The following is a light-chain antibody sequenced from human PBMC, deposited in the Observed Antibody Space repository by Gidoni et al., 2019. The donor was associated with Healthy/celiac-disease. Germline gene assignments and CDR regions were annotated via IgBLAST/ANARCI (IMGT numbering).Light chain of an antibody. CDR2: AAS. CDR1: QGISNS. Sequence: DIQMTQSPSSLSASVGDRVTITCRASQGISNSLAWYQQKPGKAPKLLLYAASRLESGVPSRFSGSGSGTDYTLTISSLQPEDFATDYCQQHYSTLPITFGQGTRLEIK. J-gene: IGKJ5*01. V-gene: IGKV1-NL1*01. CDR3: QQHYSTLPIT.